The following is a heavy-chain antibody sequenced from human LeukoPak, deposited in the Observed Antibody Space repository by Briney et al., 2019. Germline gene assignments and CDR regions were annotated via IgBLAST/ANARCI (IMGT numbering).Heavy chain of an antibody. CDR3: AMKITIFGVVIQAPRGFDP. CDR2: IYYSGST. V-gene: IGHV4-39*07. CDR1: GGSISSSSYY. D-gene: IGHD3-3*01. J-gene: IGHJ5*02. Sequence: PSETLSLTCTVSGGSISSSSYYWGWIRQPPGKGLEWSGSIYYSGSTYYHPSLKSRVTISVDTSKNQFSLKLSSVTAADTAVYYCAMKITIFGVVIQAPRGFDPWGQGTLVTVSS.